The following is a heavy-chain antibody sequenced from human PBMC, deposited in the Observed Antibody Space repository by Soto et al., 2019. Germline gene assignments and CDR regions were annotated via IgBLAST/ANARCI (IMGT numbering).Heavy chain of an antibody. D-gene: IGHD3-9*01. CDR1: GGTFSSYA. CDR2: IIPIFGTA. Sequence: GASVQVSCKASGGTFSSYAISWVRQAPGQGLEWMGGIIPIFGTANYAQKFQGRVTITADESTSTAYMELSSLRSEDTALYYCARDYHDILTALKVFDPWGQGTLVTVSS. J-gene: IGHJ5*02. CDR3: ARDYHDILTALKVFDP. V-gene: IGHV1-69*13.